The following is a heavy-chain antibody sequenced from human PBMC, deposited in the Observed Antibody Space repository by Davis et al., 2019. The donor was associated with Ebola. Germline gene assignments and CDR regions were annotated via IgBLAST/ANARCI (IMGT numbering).Heavy chain of an antibody. CDR2: ISYDGSNK. CDR1: GFTFSSYG. CDR3: ARRIIAARSYNWFDP. D-gene: IGHD6-6*01. V-gene: IGHV3-30-3*01. Sequence: GGSLRLSCAASGFTFSSYGMHWVRQAPGKGLEWVAVISYDGSNKYYADSVKGRFTISRDNSKNTLYLQMNGLRAEDTAVYYCARRIIAARSYNWFDPWGQGTLVTVSS. J-gene: IGHJ5*02.